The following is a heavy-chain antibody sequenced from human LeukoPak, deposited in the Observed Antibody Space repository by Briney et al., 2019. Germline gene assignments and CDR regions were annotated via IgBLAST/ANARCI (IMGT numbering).Heavy chain of an antibody. J-gene: IGHJ4*02. Sequence: GGSLTLSCAASGLTVSSDYATWVRQAAGKGLEWVSLIYSDGSTYYADSVKARFTISRDSYKNTLYLQMNSLRAEDTAVYYCAGAIYRSDWGQGTPVTVSS. CDR1: GLTVSSDY. D-gene: IGHD6-25*01. CDR2: IYSDGST. CDR3: AGAIYRSD. V-gene: IGHV3-66*01.